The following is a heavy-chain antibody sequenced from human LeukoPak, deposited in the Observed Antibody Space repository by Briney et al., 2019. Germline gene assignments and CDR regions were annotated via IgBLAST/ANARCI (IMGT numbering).Heavy chain of an antibody. D-gene: IGHD3-10*01. V-gene: IGHV4-39*01. CDR1: GGPISSSSYH. Sequence: SETLSLTCTASGGPISSSSYHWGWIRQPPGKGLEWIGSIYYSGSTYYNPSLKSRVTISVDTSKNQFSLKLSSVTAADTAVYYCARLTYLWFGDEYDYWGQGTLVTVSS. CDR3: ARLTYLWFGDEYDY. CDR2: IYYSGST. J-gene: IGHJ4*02.